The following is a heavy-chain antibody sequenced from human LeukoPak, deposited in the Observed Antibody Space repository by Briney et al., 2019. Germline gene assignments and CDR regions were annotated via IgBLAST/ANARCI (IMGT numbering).Heavy chain of an antibody. D-gene: IGHD5-12*01. J-gene: IGHJ5*02. Sequence: SETLSLTCTVSGGSISSSSYYWGWIRQPPGKGLEWIGEINHSGSTNYNPSLKSRVTISVDTSKNQFSLKLSSVTAADTAVYYCARGLSGYDYRPDNWFDPWGQGTLVTVSS. V-gene: IGHV4-39*07. CDR1: GGSISSSSYY. CDR3: ARGLSGYDYRPDNWFDP. CDR2: INHSGST.